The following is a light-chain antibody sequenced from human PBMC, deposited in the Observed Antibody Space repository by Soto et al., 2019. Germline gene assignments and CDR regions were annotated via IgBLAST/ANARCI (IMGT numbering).Light chain of an antibody. CDR2: VNS. V-gene: IGLV1-40*01. CDR3: QSYDSSLSVYVI. Sequence: QSVLTQPPSVSGAPGQRATISCTGSSSNIGAGYDVNWYQQLPGTAPKLLIYVNSNRPSGVPDRFSGSKSGTSASLAITGLQAEDEADYYCQSYDSSLSVYVIFGGGTKLTVL. J-gene: IGLJ2*01. CDR1: SSNIGAGYD.